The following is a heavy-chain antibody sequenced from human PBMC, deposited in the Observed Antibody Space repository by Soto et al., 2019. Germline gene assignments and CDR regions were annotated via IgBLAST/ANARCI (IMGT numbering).Heavy chain of an antibody. V-gene: IGHV4-59*01. CDR2: IYYSGST. D-gene: IGHD3-3*01. Sequence: SETLSLTCTVSGGSISSYYWSWIRQPPGRGLEWIGYIYYSGSTNYNPSLKSRVTISVDTSKNQFSLKLSSVTAADTAVYYCARDAGVYDFWSGYYVGNWFDPWGQGTLVTVSS. CDR1: GGSISSYY. J-gene: IGHJ5*02. CDR3: ARDAGVYDFWSGYYVGNWFDP.